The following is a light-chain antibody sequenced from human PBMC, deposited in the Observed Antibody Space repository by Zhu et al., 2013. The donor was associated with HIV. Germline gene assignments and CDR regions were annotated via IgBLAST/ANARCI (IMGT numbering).Light chain of an antibody. CDR3: QQYDSSPLT. Sequence: EIVLTQSPGTLSLSPGERATLSCRASQSVSSYLAWYQQKPGQAPRLLIYDASNRATGIPARFSGSGSGTDFTLTISRLEPEDFAVYYCQQYDSSPLTFGGGTKLQIK. CDR2: DAS. CDR1: QSVSSY. V-gene: IGKV3-20*01. J-gene: IGKJ4*01.